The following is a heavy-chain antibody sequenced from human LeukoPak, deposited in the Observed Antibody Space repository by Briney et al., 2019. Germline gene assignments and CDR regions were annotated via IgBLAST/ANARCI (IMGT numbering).Heavy chain of an antibody. CDR1: GYIFINYA. CDR2: INAGNGHT. D-gene: IGHD3-22*01. CDR3: AGTDYYDSSGYHLRY. J-gene: IGHJ4*02. V-gene: IGHV1-3*01. Sequence: ASVKVSCKASGYIFINYAMHWVRQAPGQRLEWMGWINAGNGHTKYSQEFQGRVTITRDTSASTAYMELSSLRSEDTAVYYCAGTDYYDSSGYHLRYWGQGTLVTVSS.